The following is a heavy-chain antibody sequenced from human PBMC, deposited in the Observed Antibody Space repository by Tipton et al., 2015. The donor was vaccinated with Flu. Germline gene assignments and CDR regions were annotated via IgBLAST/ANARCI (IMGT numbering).Heavy chain of an antibody. CDR2: IYASGST. CDR1: GGSITSYY. CDR3: ARDRRRGLDPYYSFYGVDV. V-gene: IGHV4-4*07. J-gene: IGHJ6*02. D-gene: IGHD3-22*01. Sequence: TLSLTCTVYGGSITSYYWSWVRQPAGKGLEWIGHIYASGSTNYNPSLRSRVTMSVDTSKNQFSLHLSSPTAADTAVYYCARDRRRGLDPYYSFYGVDVWGQGTTITVSS.